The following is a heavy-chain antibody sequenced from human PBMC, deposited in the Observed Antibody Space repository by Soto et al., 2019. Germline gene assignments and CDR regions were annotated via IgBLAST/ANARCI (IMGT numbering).Heavy chain of an antibody. CDR1: GYTFTDYY. V-gene: IGHV1-69-2*01. D-gene: IGHD1-26*01. CDR2: VDSADGET. CDR3: GTVGRLGSTGASTYGMDV. Sequence: ASVKVSCKVSGYTFTDYYVHWVQQAPGKGLEWVGLVDSADGETIYAEKFQGRVTMTADTSTDTAYMELTSLRPEDAAVYYCGTVGRLGSTGASTYGMDVWGQGTTVTVSS. J-gene: IGHJ6*02.